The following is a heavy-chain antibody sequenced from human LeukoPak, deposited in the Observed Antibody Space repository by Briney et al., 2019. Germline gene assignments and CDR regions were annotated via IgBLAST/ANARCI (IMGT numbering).Heavy chain of an antibody. CDR3: ARDRRTYYYDSTSGMDV. Sequence: GGSLRLSCEASGFTFSDYSLNWVRQAPGKGLEWVSVIYTGGSTYYADSVKGRFTISSDNSKNTLFLQMDSLRAEDTAVYHCARDRRTYYYDSTSGMDVWDQGTTVTVS. V-gene: IGHV3-53*01. J-gene: IGHJ6*02. CDR2: IYTGGST. D-gene: IGHD3-22*01. CDR1: GFTFSDYS.